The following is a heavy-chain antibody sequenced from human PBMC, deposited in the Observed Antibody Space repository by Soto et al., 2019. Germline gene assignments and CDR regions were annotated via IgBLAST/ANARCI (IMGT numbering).Heavy chain of an antibody. V-gene: IGHV1-69*13. Sequence: ASVKVSCKASGGTFSSYAISWVRQAPGQGLEWMGGIIPIFGTANYAQKFQGRVTITADESTSTAYMELSSLRSEDTAVYYCATIGITGTTSALGFDYWGQGTLVTVSS. D-gene: IGHD1-20*01. CDR1: GGTFSSYA. J-gene: IGHJ4*02. CDR3: ATIGITGTTSALGFDY. CDR2: IIPIFGTA.